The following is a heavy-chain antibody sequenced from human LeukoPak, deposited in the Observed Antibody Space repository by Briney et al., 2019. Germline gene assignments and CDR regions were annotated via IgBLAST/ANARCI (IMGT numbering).Heavy chain of an antibody. Sequence: GGSLRLSCAASGFTFSSYWMHWVRQAPGKGLVCVSRINSDGSSTSYADSVKGRFTISRDNAKNTLYLQMNSLRVEDTALYYCAKDLGGSATTVWGQGTLVTVSS. CDR2: INSDGSST. J-gene: IGHJ4*02. V-gene: IGHV3-74*01. CDR1: GFTFSSYW. D-gene: IGHD2-2*01. CDR3: AKDLGGSATTV.